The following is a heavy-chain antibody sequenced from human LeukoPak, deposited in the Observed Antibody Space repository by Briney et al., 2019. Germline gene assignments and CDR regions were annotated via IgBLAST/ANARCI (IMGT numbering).Heavy chain of an antibody. CDR3: ATDTVGATGILDY. J-gene: IGHJ4*02. Sequence: ASVKVSCKASGYTFTSYDINWVRQATGQGLEWMGIINPSGGSTSYAQKFQGRVTMTRGTSTSTVYMEVSSLTSEDTAVYYCATDTVGATGILDYWGQGTLVTVSS. V-gene: IGHV1-46*01. CDR1: GYTFTSYD. D-gene: IGHD1-26*01. CDR2: INPSGGST.